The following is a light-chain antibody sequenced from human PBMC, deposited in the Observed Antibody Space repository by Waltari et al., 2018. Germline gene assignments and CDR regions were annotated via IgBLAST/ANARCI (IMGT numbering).Light chain of an antibody. CDR1: QSIRNN. J-gene: IGKJ1*01. V-gene: IGKV3-15*01. CDR2: STS. CDR3: HHYNNWGT. Sequence: EIVMTQSPATLSVSPGERATLSCRASQSIRNNLAWYQQKPGQAPRLLIHSTSIWAPGIPTRFNGSGSGTGFTLSISSLQSEDFALYYCHHYNNWGTFGQGTKVEFK.